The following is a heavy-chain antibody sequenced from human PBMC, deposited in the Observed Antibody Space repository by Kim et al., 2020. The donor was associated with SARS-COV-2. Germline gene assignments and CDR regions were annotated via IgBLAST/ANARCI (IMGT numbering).Heavy chain of an antibody. CDR1: GGSFSGYY. CDR3: ARGGIVGATTGATDY. J-gene: IGHJ4*02. Sequence: SETLSLTCAVYGGSFSGYYWSWIRQPPGKGLEWIGEINHSGSTNYNPSLKSRVTISVDTSKNQFSLKLSSVTAADTAVYYCARGGIVGATTGATDYWGQGTLVTVSS. V-gene: IGHV4-34*01. CDR2: INHSGST. D-gene: IGHD1-26*01.